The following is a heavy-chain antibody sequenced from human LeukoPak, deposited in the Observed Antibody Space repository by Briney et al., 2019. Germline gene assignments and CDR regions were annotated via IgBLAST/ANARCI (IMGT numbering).Heavy chain of an antibody. V-gene: IGHV5-51*01. J-gene: IGHJ4*02. CDR2: IYPGDSDT. CDR3: ATLYSSTWPIY. Sequence: PGESLKISCKGSGYSFASYWIGWVRQMPGKGLEWMGIIYPGDSDTRYSPSFRGQVTISADKSISTAFLQWSSLKASDTAMYYCATLYSSTWPIYWGQGTLVTVSS. D-gene: IGHD6-13*01. CDR1: GYSFASYW.